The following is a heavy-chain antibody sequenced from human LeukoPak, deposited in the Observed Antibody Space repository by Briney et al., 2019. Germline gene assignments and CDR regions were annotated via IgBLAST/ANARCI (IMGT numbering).Heavy chain of an antibody. J-gene: IGHJ4*02. V-gene: IGHV3-23*01. CDR1: GFIFRNYA. CDR3: AKWGDYDILTGYYVSDF. Sequence: GGSPRLSCAASGFIFRNYAMSWVRQAPGKGLEWVSAITGSGDTTYYADSVKGRFTISRDNSKNTLYVEMNTLRAEDTAVYYCAKWGDYDILTGYYVSDFWGQGALVTVSS. D-gene: IGHD3-9*01. CDR2: ITGSGDTT.